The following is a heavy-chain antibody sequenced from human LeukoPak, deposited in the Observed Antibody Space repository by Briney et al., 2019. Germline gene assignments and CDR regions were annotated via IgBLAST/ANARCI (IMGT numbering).Heavy chain of an antibody. V-gene: IGHV4-59*01. CDR2: IYYSGST. Sequence: SETLSLTCTVSGGSISSYYWSWIRQPPGKGLEWIGYIYYSGSTNYNPSLKSRVTISVDTSKNQFSLKLSPVTAADTAVYYCARCSGQWLEAYYFDYWGQGTLVTVSS. CDR3: ARCSGQWLEAYYFDY. CDR1: GGSISSYY. D-gene: IGHD6-19*01. J-gene: IGHJ4*02.